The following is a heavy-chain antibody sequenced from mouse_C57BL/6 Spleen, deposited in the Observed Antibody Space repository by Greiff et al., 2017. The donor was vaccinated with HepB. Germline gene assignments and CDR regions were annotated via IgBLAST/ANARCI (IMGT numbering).Heavy chain of an antibody. CDR1: GFTIKNNY. D-gene: IGHD2-4*01. V-gene: IGHV14-3*01. Sequence: VQLQQSVAELVRPGASVKLSCTASGFTIKNNYMHWVKQRPEQGLEWIGRIDPANGNTKYDPKFQGKATITADTSSNTAYLQLSSLTSEDTAIYYCARANDYDGAMDYWGQGTSVTVSS. CDR2: IDPANGNT. J-gene: IGHJ4*01. CDR3: ARANDYDGAMDY.